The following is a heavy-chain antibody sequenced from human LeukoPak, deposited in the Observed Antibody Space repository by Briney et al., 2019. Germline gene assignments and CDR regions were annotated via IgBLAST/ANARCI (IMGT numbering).Heavy chain of an antibody. D-gene: IGHD3-22*01. CDR1: GFTFNNYG. CDR3: ARDQPQTSYDSSTDAFDI. J-gene: IGHJ3*02. V-gene: IGHV3-30*03. CDR2: ISYDGRNK. Sequence: GGSLRLSCAASGFTFNNYGMHWVRQAPGKGLEWVAVISYDGRNKHYPDSVKGRFTISRVISTDTLWLQMDSLRAEDTAVYYCARDQPQTSYDSSTDAFDIWGQGTMVTVSS.